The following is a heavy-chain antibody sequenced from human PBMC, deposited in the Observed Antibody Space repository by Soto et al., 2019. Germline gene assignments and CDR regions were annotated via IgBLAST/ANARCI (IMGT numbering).Heavy chain of an antibody. V-gene: IGHV4-39*01. D-gene: IGHD6-19*01. J-gene: IGHJ6*01. CDR1: GYSIISSICY. CDR3: ARREAEADTGVHYCDGMDV. CDR2: IYDSGST. Sequence: SATLSLTCPFYGYSIISSICYLDLIGKPRGLGLEWSGSIYDSGSTYYNPSLKSRVTISVDTSKNQFSLKLSSVTAADTAVYFCARREAEADTGVHYCDGMDVWEQGATVS.